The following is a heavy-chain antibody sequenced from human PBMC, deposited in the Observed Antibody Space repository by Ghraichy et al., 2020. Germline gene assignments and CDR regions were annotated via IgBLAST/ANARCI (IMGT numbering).Heavy chain of an antibody. J-gene: IGHJ4*02. CDR1: GYTFTSYY. V-gene: IGHV1-46*01. CDR2: INPSGGST. CDR3: ARALSDILTGYYIRWSESKLKYYFDY. Sequence: ASVKVSCKASGYTFTSYYMHWVRQAPGQGLEWMGIINPSGGSTSYAQKFQGRVTMTRAPSTSTVYMELSSLRSEDTAVYYCARALSDILTGYYIRWSESKLKYYFDYWGQGTLVTVSS. D-gene: IGHD3-9*01.